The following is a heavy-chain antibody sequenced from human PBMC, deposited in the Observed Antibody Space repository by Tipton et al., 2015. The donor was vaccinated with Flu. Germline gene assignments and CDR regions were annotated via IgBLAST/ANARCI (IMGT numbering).Heavy chain of an antibody. CDR2: ISSDGSDS. D-gene: IGHD5-24*01. V-gene: IGHV3-30*04. Sequence: SLRLSCAASEFGFVTYAMHWVRQAPGKGLEWLAVISSDGSDSYYSDSVKGRFTISRDNSNNKLYLQMNSLRPDDTAVYYCAREEMAAIFIGDGMDVWGQGTTVTVSS. CDR3: AREEMAAIFIGDGMDV. CDR1: EFGFVTYA. J-gene: IGHJ6*02.